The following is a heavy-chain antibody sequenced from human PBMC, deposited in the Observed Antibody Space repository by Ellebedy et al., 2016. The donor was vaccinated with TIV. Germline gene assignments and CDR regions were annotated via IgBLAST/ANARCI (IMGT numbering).Heavy chain of an antibody. Sequence: PGGSLRLSCAASGLTVTTNYMNWVRQAPGKGLEWVSSITESGGNTYYADSVKGRFTISRDNSKDTLYLQMNSLRAEDTAIYYCARDPVGVGPAFDIWGQGTMVTVSS. CDR3: ARDPVGVGPAFDI. CDR2: ITESGGNT. V-gene: IGHV3-53*01. J-gene: IGHJ3*02. CDR1: GLTVTTNY. D-gene: IGHD4-23*01.